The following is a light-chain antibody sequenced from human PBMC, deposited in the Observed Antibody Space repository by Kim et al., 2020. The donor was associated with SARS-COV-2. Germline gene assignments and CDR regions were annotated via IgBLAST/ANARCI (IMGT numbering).Light chain of an antibody. CDR2: GAS. V-gene: IGKV3-15*01. Sequence: GSPGGRATLSCRASQSVSSDLAWYQQKPGQAPRLLIYGASTRATGIPARFSGSGSGTEFTLTISSLQSEDFTLYYCQQYNNWPPYTFGQGTKLEI. CDR3: QQYNNWPPYT. J-gene: IGKJ2*01. CDR1: QSVSSD.